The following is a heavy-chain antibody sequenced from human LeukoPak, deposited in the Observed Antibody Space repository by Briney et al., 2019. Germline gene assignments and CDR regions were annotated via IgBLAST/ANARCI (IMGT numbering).Heavy chain of an antibody. CDR1: GYTFTSYD. Sequence: ASVKVSCKASGYTFTSYDINWVRQATGQGLEWMGWMNPNSGNTGYAQKFQGRVTITRNTSISTAYMELSSLRSEDTAVYYCARGLGPFNWFDPWGQGTLVTVSS. V-gene: IGHV1-8*03. J-gene: IGHJ5*02. CDR3: ARGLGPFNWFDP. CDR2: MNPNSGNT.